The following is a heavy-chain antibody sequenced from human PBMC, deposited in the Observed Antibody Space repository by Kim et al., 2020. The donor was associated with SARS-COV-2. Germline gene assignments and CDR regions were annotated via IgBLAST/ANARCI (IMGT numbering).Heavy chain of an antibody. CDR2: INTETGNP. D-gene: IGHD5-12*01. CDR1: GYSFSNFG. CDR3: ARSGNIVATITH. Sequence: ASVKVSCETSGYSFSNFGMNWVRQVPVQGLEWMGRINTETGNPTYAQEFTGRFVLSLDTSVSTAYLQINSLKAEDTAVYYCARSGNIVATITHWGQGTLVTVSS. V-gene: IGHV7-4-1*02. J-gene: IGHJ4*02.